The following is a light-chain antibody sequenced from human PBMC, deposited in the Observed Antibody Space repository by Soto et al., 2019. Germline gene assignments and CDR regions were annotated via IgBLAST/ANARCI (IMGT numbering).Light chain of an antibody. J-gene: IGKJ1*01. CDR1: QSLLHSNGYNY. Sequence: DIVMTQSPLSLPVTPGEPASIPCRSSQSLLHSNGYNYLDWYLQKPGQSPQLLIYLGSNRASGVPDRFSGSGSGTDFTLKISRVEAEDVGVYYCMQALQTPWMFGQGTKVDI. CDR3: MQALQTPWM. CDR2: LGS. V-gene: IGKV2-28*01.